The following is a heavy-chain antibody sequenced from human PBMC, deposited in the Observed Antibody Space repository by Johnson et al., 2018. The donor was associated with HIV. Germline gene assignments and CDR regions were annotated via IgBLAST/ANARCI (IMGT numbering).Heavy chain of an antibody. Sequence: VQLMESGGGVVQPGRSLRLSCAASGSTVSSNYMSWVRQAPGKGLEWVSVIYSGGSTNYADSVKGRFTISRENAKNSLYLQMNSLRAGDTAVYYCARGSGSSIAARGAFDIWGQGTVVTVSS. V-gene: IGHV3-66*01. D-gene: IGHD6-6*01. CDR2: IYSGGST. CDR1: GSTVSSNY. J-gene: IGHJ3*02. CDR3: ARGSGSSIAARGAFDI.